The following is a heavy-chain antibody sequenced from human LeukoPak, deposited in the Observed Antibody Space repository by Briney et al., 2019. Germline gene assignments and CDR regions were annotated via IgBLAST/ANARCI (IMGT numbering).Heavy chain of an antibody. CDR1: GFTFSDYY. CDR2: ISSSSSYT. D-gene: IGHD2-15*01. Sequence: GGSLRLSCAASGFTFSDYYMSWIRQAPGKGLEWVSYISSSSSYTNYADSVKGRFTISRDNAKNSLYLQMNSLRAEDTAVYYCARRYCSGGSCYPDYWGQGTLVTVSS. J-gene: IGHJ4*02. CDR3: ARRYCSGGSCYPDY. V-gene: IGHV3-11*06.